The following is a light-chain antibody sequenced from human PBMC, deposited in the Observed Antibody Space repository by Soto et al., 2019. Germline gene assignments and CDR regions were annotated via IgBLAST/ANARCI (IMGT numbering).Light chain of an antibody. CDR2: GAS. J-gene: IGKJ3*01. CDR3: QQFGSPFT. V-gene: IGKV3-20*01. CDR1: QSVSSSY. Sequence: IVLTQSPGTLSLSPGERATLSCRASQSVSSSYLAWYQHKPGQAPRLLIYGASTRATGIPDRFSGSGSGKDFTLTISRLEPEDFAVYFCQQFGSPFTFGPGTKVDLK.